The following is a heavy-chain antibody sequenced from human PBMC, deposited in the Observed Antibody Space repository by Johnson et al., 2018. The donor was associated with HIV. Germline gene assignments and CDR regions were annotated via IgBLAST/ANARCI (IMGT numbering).Heavy chain of an antibody. CDR2: IRNDGSVT. V-gene: IGHV3-74*02. J-gene: IGHJ3*02. CDR1: GFDFSSSW. CDR3: TRGLDYYDSTGFRSASFDI. Sequence: VQLVESGGGLVQPGGSLRLSCAASGFDFSSSWMHWVRQAPGKGLVWVSRIRNDGSVTTYADSVKGRFFISRDNSKNALYLQMNSLRAEDTAVYYCTRGLDYYDSTGFRSASFDIWGQGTMVIVSP. D-gene: IGHD3-22*01.